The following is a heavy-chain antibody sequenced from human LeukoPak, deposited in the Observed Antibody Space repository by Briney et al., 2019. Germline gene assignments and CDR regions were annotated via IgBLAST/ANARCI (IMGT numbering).Heavy chain of an antibody. D-gene: IGHD5-18*01. Sequence: GSVKVSCKASGYTFTSYDINWVRQATGQGLEWMGWMNPNSGNTGYAQKFQGRVTMTRNTSISTAYMELSSLRSEDTAVYYCARDTPFVDTAMVMEFWGQGTLVTVSS. CDR3: ARDTPFVDTAMVMEF. J-gene: IGHJ4*02. CDR2: MNPNSGNT. V-gene: IGHV1-8*01. CDR1: GYTFTSYD.